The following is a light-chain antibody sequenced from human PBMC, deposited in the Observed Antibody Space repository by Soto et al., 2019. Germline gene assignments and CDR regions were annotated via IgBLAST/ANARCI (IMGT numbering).Light chain of an antibody. CDR1: QSVSSSY. Sequence: DIVLTQSPGTLSLSPGERATLSCRASQSVSSSYLAWYQRKPGQAPRVLIHGASSRATGIPDRFSGSGSGKDFPLTISRLEPEDFAVYFCQQYGNPPPNAFGQGTKVDIK. CDR3: QQYGNPPPNA. CDR2: GAS. V-gene: IGKV3-20*01. J-gene: IGKJ2*01.